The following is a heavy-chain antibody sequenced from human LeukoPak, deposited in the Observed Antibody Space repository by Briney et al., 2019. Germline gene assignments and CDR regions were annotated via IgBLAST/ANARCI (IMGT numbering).Heavy chain of an antibody. CDR3: ARAFMITFGGGFDY. CDR2: INHSGST. D-gene: IGHD3-16*01. Sequence: PSETLSLTCAVYGGSFSGYYWSWIRQPPGKGLEWIGEINHSGSTNYNPSLKSRATISVDTSKNQFSLKLSSVTAADTAVYYCARAFMITFGGGFDYWGQGTLVTVSS. CDR1: GGSFSGYY. V-gene: IGHV4-34*01. J-gene: IGHJ4*02.